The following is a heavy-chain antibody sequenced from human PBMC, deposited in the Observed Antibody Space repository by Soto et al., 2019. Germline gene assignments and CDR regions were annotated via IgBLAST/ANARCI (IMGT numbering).Heavy chain of an antibody. CDR1: GFTFTTYA. CDR3: AKTGFGRYCSSTSCVHFDY. Sequence: EVQVLESGGGLVQPGGSLRLSCVSSGFTFTTYAMTWVRQAPGKGLAWDSIISGSGGSTHYADSVKGRFIISRDNSKNTLYRQMNGLRAEDTAVYYCAKTGFGRYCSSTSCVHFDYWGQGTLVTVSS. D-gene: IGHD2-2*01. CDR2: ISGSGGST. J-gene: IGHJ4*02. V-gene: IGHV3-23*01.